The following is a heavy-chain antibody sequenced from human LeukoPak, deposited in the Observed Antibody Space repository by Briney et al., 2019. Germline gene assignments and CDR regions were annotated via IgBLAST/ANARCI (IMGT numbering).Heavy chain of an antibody. J-gene: IGHJ4*02. CDR3: ARDAFTIFGVVITTQRFDY. Sequence: PGGSLRLSCAASGFTFRDYYMSWIRQAPGKGLEWVSYISSGGSTIYYADSVKGRFTISRDNAKNSLYLQMNSLRAEDTAVYYCARDAFTIFGVVITTQRFDYWGQGTLVTVSS. V-gene: IGHV3-11*01. D-gene: IGHD3-3*01. CDR2: ISSGGSTI. CDR1: GFTFRDYY.